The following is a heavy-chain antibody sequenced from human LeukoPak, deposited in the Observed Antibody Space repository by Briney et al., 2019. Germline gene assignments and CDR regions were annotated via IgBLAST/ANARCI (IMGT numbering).Heavy chain of an antibody. Sequence: SDILSLTCTVSGGSISSYSWSWIRQPPGKGLEGIGYILYSGSNNYNPSLKSRVTISLDTSKNQFSLKLNSVTAADTAVYYCARAGGIRGSALDLDYWGQGTLVTVAS. CDR2: ILYSGSN. CDR3: ARAGGIRGSALDLDY. V-gene: IGHV4-59*07. D-gene: IGHD3-10*01. CDR1: GGSISSYS. J-gene: IGHJ4*02.